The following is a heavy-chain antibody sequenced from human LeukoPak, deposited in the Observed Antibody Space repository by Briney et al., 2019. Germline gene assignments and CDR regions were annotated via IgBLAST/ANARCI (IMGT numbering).Heavy chain of an antibody. J-gene: IGHJ3*02. V-gene: IGHV3-21*01. D-gene: IGHD3-22*01. CDR1: GFTFSSYS. CDR2: ISSSSSYI. CDR3: ASFAGIFVALGHSSGYAGNAFDI. Sequence: GGSLRLSCAASGFTFSSYSMKWVRQAPGKGLEWVSSISSSSSYIYYADSVKGRFTISRDNAKNSLYLQMNSLRAEDTAVYYCASFAGIFVALGHSSGYAGNAFDIWGQGTMVTVSS.